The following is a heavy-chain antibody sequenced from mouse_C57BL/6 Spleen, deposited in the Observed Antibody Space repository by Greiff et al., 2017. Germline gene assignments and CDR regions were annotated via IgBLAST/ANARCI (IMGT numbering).Heavy chain of an antibody. V-gene: IGHV5-4*01. CDR2: ISDGGSYT. J-gene: IGHJ2*01. D-gene: IGHD1-1*01. Sequence: EVHLVESGGGLVKPGGSLKLSCAASGFTFSSYAMSWVRQTPEKRLEWVATISDGGSYTYYPDNVKGRFTISRDNAKNNLYLQMSHLKSEDTAMYYCARDGYYYGSSYPYFDYWGQGTTLTVSS. CDR3: ARDGYYYGSSYPYFDY. CDR1: GFTFSSYA.